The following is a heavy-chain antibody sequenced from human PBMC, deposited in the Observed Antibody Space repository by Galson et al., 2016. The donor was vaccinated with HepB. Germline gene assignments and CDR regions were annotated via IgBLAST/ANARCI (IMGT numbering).Heavy chain of an antibody. CDR1: GFSLSTTGVG. J-gene: IGHJ4*02. CDR3: AHIMDYYVSNAHCRFDY. CDR2: IYWDDDQ. Sequence: PALVKPTQTLTLTCTFSGFSLSTTGVGVGWIRQPPGKALEWLALIYWDDDQRYNPSLYSRLTITKDTSKNQVVLTMTNVDPVDTATYYCAHIMDYYVSNAHCRFDYWGQGTLVTVSS. V-gene: IGHV2-5*02. D-gene: IGHD3-10*02.